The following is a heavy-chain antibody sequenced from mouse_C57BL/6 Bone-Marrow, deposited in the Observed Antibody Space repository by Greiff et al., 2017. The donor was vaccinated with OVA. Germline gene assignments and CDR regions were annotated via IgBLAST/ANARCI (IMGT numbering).Heavy chain of an antibody. CDR3: ARWYYYGSRTLDFDY. CDR1: GYTFTSYW. CDR2: IYPGSGST. J-gene: IGHJ2*01. V-gene: IGHV1-55*01. Sequence: QVQLQQPGAELVKPGASVKMSCKASGYTFTSYWITWVKQRPGQGLEWIGDIYPGSGSTNYNEKFKSKATLTVDTSSSTAYMQLSSLTSEDSAVYYCARWYYYGSRTLDFDYWGQGTTLTVSS. D-gene: IGHD1-1*01.